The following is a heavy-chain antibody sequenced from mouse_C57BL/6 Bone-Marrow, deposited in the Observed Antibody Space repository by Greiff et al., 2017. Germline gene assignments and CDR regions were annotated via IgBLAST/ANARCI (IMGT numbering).Heavy chain of an antibody. D-gene: IGHD1-1*01. CDR1: GFSLTSYG. CDR2: LWSGGST. CDR3: ASYYGSSWYWYFDV. V-gene: IGHV2-2*01. J-gene: IGHJ1*03. Sequence: VQRVESGPGLVQPSQSLSITCTVSGFSLTSYGVHWVRQSPGKGLEWLGVLWSGGSTDYNAAFISRLSISKDNSKSQVFFKMNSLQADDTAIYYCASYYGSSWYWYFDVWGTGTTVTVSS.